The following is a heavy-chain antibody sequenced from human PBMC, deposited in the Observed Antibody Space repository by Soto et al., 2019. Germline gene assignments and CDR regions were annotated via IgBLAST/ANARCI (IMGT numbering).Heavy chain of an antibody. Sequence: QVQLQESGPGLVKPSQTLSLTCTVSGGSISSGDYYWSWIRQPPGKGLEWIGYIYYSGSTYYNPSLKSRVTISVDTSKNQFSLKLTSVTAADTAVYYCATGKMTTSLYYYYYYGMDVWGQGTTVTVSS. J-gene: IGHJ6*02. CDR2: IYYSGST. V-gene: IGHV4-30-4*01. CDR3: ATGKMTTSLYYYYYYGMDV. CDR1: GGSISSGDYY. D-gene: IGHD4-4*01.